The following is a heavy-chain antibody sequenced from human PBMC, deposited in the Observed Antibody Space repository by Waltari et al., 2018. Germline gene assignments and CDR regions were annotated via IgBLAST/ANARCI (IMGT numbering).Heavy chain of an antibody. Sequence: EVHLLESGGGLVQPGGSLRLCCAVSGFTFSAYVMGWVRQAPGKGLEWVSTISGSGGFTNYADSVKGRFTISRDNLKNTLFLQMDSLRVEDTAVYYCAKDWSSGSLFDYWGQGTLVTVSS. CDR1: GFTFSAYV. CDR2: ISGSGGFT. J-gene: IGHJ4*02. CDR3: AKDWSSGSLFDY. V-gene: IGHV3-23*01. D-gene: IGHD3-22*01.